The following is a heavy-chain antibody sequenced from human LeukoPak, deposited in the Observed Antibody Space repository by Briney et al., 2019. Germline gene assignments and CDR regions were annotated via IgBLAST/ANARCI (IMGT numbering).Heavy chain of an antibody. D-gene: IGHD3-22*01. CDR2: MNPTSGNT. Sequence: GASVKVSCKASGYTFTNYDMNWVRQATGQGLEWMGWMNPTSGNTAYAQKFQGRVTITTNASISTAYMELSSLRSEDTGVYYCAGGRAMWYYDSGGHYTTSSEYNWFDPWGQGTLVTVSS. V-gene: IGHV1-8*03. J-gene: IGHJ5*02. CDR1: GYTFTNYD. CDR3: AGGRAMWYYDSGGHYTTSSEYNWFDP.